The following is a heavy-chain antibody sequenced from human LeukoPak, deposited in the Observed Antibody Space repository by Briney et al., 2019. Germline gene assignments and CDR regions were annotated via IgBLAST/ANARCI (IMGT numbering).Heavy chain of an antibody. Sequence: GASVKVSCKASGGTFSSYAIGGVRQAAGQGREWMGGIIPIFGTANYAQKFQGRVTITTDESTSTAYTELSSLRSEDTAVYYCAREFTVTTLNWFDPWGQGTMVTVSS. CDR2: IIPIFGTA. V-gene: IGHV1-69*05. CDR3: AREFTVTTLNWFDP. D-gene: IGHD4-11*01. CDR1: GGTFSSYA. J-gene: IGHJ5*02.